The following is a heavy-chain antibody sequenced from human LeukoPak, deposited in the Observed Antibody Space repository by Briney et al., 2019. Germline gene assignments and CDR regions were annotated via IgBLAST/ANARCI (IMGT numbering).Heavy chain of an antibody. CDR2: MNPNSGNT. J-gene: IGHJ4*02. V-gene: IGHV1-8*01. CDR1: GYTSTSYD. CDR3: ARRASGDSDFDY. Sequence: ASVKVSCKASGYTSTSYDINWVRQATGQGLEWMGWMNPNSGNTGYAQKFQGRVTMTRNTSISTAYMELSSLRSEDTAVYYCARRASGDSDFDYWGQGTLVTVSS. D-gene: IGHD4-17*01.